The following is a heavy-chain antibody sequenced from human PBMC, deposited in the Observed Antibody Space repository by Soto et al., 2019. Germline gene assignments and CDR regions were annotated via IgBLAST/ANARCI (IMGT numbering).Heavy chain of an antibody. CDR2: LYDVFGS. Sequence: DVQLVESGGGLIQPGESLRLSCAALGLTVSDTKYVAWVRQAPGKGLEWVSALYDVFGSFYADSVKGRFTTSSDRSKSTVYLQMNDLRPDDTAVYYCASWHEREHAYDVWGQGTTVIVSS. CDR3: ASWHEREHAYDV. CDR1: GLTVSDTKY. J-gene: IGHJ3*01. D-gene: IGHD1-1*01. V-gene: IGHV3-53*01.